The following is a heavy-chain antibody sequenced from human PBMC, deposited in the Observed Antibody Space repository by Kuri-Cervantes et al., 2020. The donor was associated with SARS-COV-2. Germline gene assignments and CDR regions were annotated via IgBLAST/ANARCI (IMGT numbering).Heavy chain of an antibody. CDR3: ARRLPREDAFDI. D-gene: IGHD2-15*01. CDR1: GGSFSGYY. V-gene: IGHV4-34*01. J-gene: IGHJ3*02. CDR2: INHSGST. Sequence: SQTLSLTCAVYGGSFSGYYWSWIRQPPGKGLEWIGEINHSGSTNYNPSLKSRVTISVDTSKNQFSLKLSSVTAEDTAVYYCARRLPREDAFDIWGQGTMVTVSS.